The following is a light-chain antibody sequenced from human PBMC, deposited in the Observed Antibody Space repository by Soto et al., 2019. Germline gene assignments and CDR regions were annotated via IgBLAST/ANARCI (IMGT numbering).Light chain of an antibody. J-gene: IGLJ2*01. V-gene: IGLV2-14*01. CDR2: EVT. Sequence: QSALTQPASVSGSPGQSVTISCSGTSGDVGGYDYVSWYQHHPGKAPKLMIFEVTHRPSGVSDRFSGSKSGNMASLTIFGLQAEDEADYYCASYTSITTWIFGGGTKLTVL. CDR3: ASYTSITTWI. CDR1: SGDVGGYDY.